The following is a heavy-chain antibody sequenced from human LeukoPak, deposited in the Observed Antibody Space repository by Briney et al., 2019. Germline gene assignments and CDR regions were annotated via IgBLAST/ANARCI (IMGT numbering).Heavy chain of an antibody. CDR1: GIPFSDYY. Sequence: GGSLRLSCVVSGIPFSDYYMNWIRKAPGKGLEWISYISSSSSYTDYADSVKGRFTISRDNAKSALYLQMHSLRLEDAAVYYCAAGTAADFWGQGTLVTVSS. D-gene: IGHD6-13*01. J-gene: IGHJ4*02. CDR2: ISSSSSYT. CDR3: AAGTAADF. V-gene: IGHV3-11*03.